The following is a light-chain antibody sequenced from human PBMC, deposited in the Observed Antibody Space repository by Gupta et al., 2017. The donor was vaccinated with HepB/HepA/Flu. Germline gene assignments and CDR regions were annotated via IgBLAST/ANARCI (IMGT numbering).Light chain of an antibody. CDR1: SSNIGNNY. Sequence: QSVLTQPPSVSAAPGQKVTISCSGSSSNIGNNYVSWYQQLPGTAPKLLIYENNSRPSGIPDRFSGAKSGTSATMGITGLQTGAEADYYCGTWDSSRSDRVFGTGTKVTVL. CDR3: GTWDSSRSDRV. J-gene: IGLJ1*01. V-gene: IGLV1-51*02. CDR2: ENN.